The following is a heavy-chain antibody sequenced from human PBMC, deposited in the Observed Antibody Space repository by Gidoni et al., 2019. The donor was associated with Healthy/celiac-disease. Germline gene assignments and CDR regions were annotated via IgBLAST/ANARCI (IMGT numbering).Heavy chain of an antibody. CDR2: INPNSGGT. CDR1: GYTFTGYY. D-gene: IGHD6-13*01. V-gene: IGHV1-2*02. CDR3: ARVLAAADAFDI. J-gene: IGHJ3*02. Sequence: QVQLVQSGAAVTKPGASVKVSCKASGYTFTGYYMHWVRQAPGQGLEWMGWINPNSGGTNYAQKFQGRVTMTRDTSISTAYMELSRLRSDNTAVYYCARVLAAADAFDIWGQGTMVTVSS.